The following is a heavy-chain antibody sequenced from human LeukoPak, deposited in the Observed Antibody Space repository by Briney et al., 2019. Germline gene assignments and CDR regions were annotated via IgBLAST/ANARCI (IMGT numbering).Heavy chain of an antibody. V-gene: IGHV3-30-3*01. J-gene: IGHJ6*02. CDR2: ISYDGSNK. Sequence: QPGRSLRLSCAASGFTFSSYAMHWVRHAPGERLEWVAVISYDGSNKYYADSVKGRFTISRDNPKNTLYLQMNSLRAEDTAVYYCAREDIVVVPAAQYYYYYGMDVWGQGTTVTVSS. CDR1: GFTFSSYA. CDR3: AREDIVVVPAAQYYYYYGMDV. D-gene: IGHD2-2*01.